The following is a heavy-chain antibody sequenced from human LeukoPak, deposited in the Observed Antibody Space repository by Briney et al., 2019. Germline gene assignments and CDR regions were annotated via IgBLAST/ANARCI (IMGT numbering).Heavy chain of an antibody. CDR1: DGSISTSDYY. CDR2: IYYSGST. D-gene: IGHD4/OR15-4a*01. V-gene: IGHV4-39*01. Sequence: SETLSLTCTVSDGSISTSDYYWGWIRRPPGKGLEWIGSIYYSGSTYYNPSLRGRVTIFVDSSKNQFSLKLSSVTAADTAVYYCARQNYGAAPLRYWGQGTLVTVSS. J-gene: IGHJ4*02. CDR3: ARQNYGAAPLRY.